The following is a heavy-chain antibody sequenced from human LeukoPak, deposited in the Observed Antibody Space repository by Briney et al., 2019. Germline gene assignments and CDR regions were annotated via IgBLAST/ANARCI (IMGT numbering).Heavy chain of an antibody. CDR1: GGSISSYY. V-gene: IGHV4-59*01. D-gene: IGHD4-17*01. Sequence: SETLSLTCTVSGGSISSYYWTWIRQPPGKGLEWIGYIYYSGSTNYNPSLKSRVTISVDTSKNQFSLKLSSVTAADTAVYYCASGATYGDGGYWGQGTLVTVSS. J-gene: IGHJ4*02. CDR2: IYYSGST. CDR3: ASGATYGDGGY.